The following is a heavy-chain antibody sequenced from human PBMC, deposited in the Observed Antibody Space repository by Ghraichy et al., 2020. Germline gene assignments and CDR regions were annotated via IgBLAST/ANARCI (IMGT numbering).Heavy chain of an antibody. CDR3: ARDPYYYDSSGYFTPDY. CDR2: ISAYNGNT. D-gene: IGHD3-22*01. CDR1: GYTFTSYG. Sequence: ASVKVSCKASGYTFTSYGISWVRQAPGQGLEWMGWISAYNGNTNYAQKLQGRVTMTTDTSTSTAYMELRSLRSDDTAVYYCARDPYYYDSSGYFTPDYWGQGTLVTVSS. V-gene: IGHV1-18*04. J-gene: IGHJ4*02.